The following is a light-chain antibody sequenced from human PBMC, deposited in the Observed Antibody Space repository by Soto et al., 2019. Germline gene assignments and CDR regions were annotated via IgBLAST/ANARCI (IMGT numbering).Light chain of an antibody. CDR1: SSDVGGYNY. V-gene: IGLV2-14*01. CDR3: SSYTSSRTLV. CDR2: EVS. J-gene: IGLJ2*01. Sequence: QSALTQPASVSGSPGQSITISCTGTSSDVGGYNYVSWYQQHPGKAPKLMIYEVSNRPSGVSNRFSGSKSGNTASLTISGLQAEYEADYYCSSYTSSRTLVFGGGTQLTVL.